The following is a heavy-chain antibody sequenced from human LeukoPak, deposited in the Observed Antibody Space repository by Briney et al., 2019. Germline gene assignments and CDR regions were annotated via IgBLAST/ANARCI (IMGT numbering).Heavy chain of an antibody. V-gene: IGHV5-51*01. CDR3: ARHEGSSGWPHADY. CDR2: IYPGDSDT. J-gene: IGHJ4*02. D-gene: IGHD6-19*01. CDR1: GYGFTSYW. Sequence: GEALQISCKGAGYGFTSYWIGWVRRMPGKGLEWMGIIYPGDSDTRYSPSFQGQVTISADKSISTAYLQWSSLKASDTAMYYCARHEGSSGWPHADYWGQGTLVTVSS.